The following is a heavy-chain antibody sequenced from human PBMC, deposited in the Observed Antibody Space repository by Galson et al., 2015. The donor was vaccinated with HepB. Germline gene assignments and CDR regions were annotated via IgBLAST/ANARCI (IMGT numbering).Heavy chain of an antibody. J-gene: IGHJ4*02. V-gene: IGHV3-48*04. CDR1: GFTFSRHT. D-gene: IGHD6-19*01. CDR3: ARFREGGGWLDY. CDR2: VSTNGATI. Sequence: SLRLSCAASGFTFSRHTMSWVRQTPGQGLQWISYVSTNGATIHYADSVQGRFTVARDNAKNTMFLQMNSLRAEDTAVYYCARFREGGGWLDYWGQGILVTVSS.